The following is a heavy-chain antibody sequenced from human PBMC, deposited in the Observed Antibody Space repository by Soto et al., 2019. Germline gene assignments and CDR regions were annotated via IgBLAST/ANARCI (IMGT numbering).Heavy chain of an antibody. J-gene: IGHJ4*02. D-gene: IGHD6-6*01. CDR1: GFTFSSYW. V-gene: IGHV3-7*01. CDR2: IKQDGSEK. Sequence: GGSLRLSCAASGFTFSSYWMSWVRQAPGKGLEWVANIKQDGSEKYYVDSVKGRFTISRDNAKNSLYLQMNSLRAEDTAVYYCAREQHSSSTEGLSRAGWNDYWGQGTLVTVSS. CDR3: AREQHSSSTEGLSRAGWNDY.